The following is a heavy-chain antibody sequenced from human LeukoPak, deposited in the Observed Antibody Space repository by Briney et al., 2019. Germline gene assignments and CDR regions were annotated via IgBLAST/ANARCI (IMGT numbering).Heavy chain of an antibody. CDR3: ARAMRDCSSTTCYTPLDY. CDR2: INPGGGST. J-gene: IGHJ4*02. V-gene: IGHV1-46*01. D-gene: IGHD2-2*02. CDR1: GYTFTSYD. Sequence: EASVKVSCKASGYTFTSYDINWVRQATGQGLEWMGVINPGGGSTSYAQKFQGRVAMTSDTSTSTVYMELRSLTSEDTALYYCARAMRDCSSTTCYTPLDYWGQGTLVTVSS.